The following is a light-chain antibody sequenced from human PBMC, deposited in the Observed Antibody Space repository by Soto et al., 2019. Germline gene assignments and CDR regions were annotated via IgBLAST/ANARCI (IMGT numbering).Light chain of an antibody. V-gene: IGKV3-15*01. J-gene: IGKJ5*01. CDR1: QSISSTY. CDR2: GAS. CDR3: QHYHGWPIT. Sequence: EIGLTKSLGTLSLPPGERATLTCRASQSISSTYLAWYQQKPGQAPRLLISGASTRATGIAARFSGSGSGTEFTLTISSLQSEDFAVYYCQHYHGWPITFGQGRRLEIK.